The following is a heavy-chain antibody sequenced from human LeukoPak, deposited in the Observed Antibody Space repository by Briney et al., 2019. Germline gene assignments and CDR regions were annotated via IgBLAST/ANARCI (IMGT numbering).Heavy chain of an antibody. CDR3: ARSTAVAGLFDY. J-gene: IGHJ4*02. D-gene: IGHD6-19*01. CDR1: GYSFTSYW. Sequence: GESLKISCKGSGYSFTSYWIGWVRQLPGKGLEWMGIIYPGDSDTRYSPSFQGQVTISADKSISTAYLQWGSLKAADTAMYYCARSTAVAGLFDYWGQGTLVTVSS. V-gene: IGHV5-51*01. CDR2: IYPGDSDT.